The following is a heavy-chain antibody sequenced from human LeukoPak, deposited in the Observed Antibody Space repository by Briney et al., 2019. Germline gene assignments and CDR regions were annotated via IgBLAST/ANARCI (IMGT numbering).Heavy chain of an antibody. CDR1: GGTFSSYA. V-gene: IGHV1-69*05. Sequence: ASVKVSCKASGGTFSSYAISWVRQAPGQGLEWMGGIIPIFGTANYAQNFQGRVTITTDESTSTAYMELSSLRSEDTVVYYCARGPVGCSSTSCAPDYYYYYMDVWGKGTTVTVSS. CDR2: IIPIFGTA. CDR3: ARGPVGCSSTSCAPDYYYYYMDV. J-gene: IGHJ6*03. D-gene: IGHD2-2*01.